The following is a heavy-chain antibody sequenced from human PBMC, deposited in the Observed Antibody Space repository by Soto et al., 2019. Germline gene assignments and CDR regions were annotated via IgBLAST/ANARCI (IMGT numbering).Heavy chain of an antibody. CDR3: ARDFSRNTDQGFDY. V-gene: IGHV1-18*01. J-gene: IGHJ4*02. D-gene: IGHD3-16*02. CDR2: ISAYNGNT. CDR1: GYTFTSYG. Sequence: ASVKVSCKASGYTFTSYGISWVRQAPGQGLEWMGWISAYNGNTNYAQKLQGRVTMTTDTSTSTAYMELRSLRSDDTAVYYCARDFSRNTDQGFDYWGQGTLVTVSS.